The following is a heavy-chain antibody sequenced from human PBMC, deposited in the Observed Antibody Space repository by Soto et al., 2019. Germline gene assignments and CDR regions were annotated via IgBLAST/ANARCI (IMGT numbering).Heavy chain of an antibody. V-gene: IGHV3-33*01. J-gene: IGHJ4*02. Sequence: VGSLRLSCAASGFTFSSYGMHWVRQAPGKGLEWVAVIWYDGSNKYYADSVKGRFTISRDNSKNTLYLQMNSLRAEDTAVYYCARDSLHYYDSSGYLDYWGQGTRVTV. CDR3: ARDSLHYYDSSGYLDY. CDR2: IWYDGSNK. CDR1: GFTFSSYG. D-gene: IGHD3-22*01.